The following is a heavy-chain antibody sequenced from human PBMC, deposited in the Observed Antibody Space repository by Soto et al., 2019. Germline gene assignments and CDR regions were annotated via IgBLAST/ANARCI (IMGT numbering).Heavy chain of an antibody. CDR3: ARVGSYCDY. Sequence: GGSLRLSCAASGFTFSSYWMHWVRQAPGKGLVWVSRINRDGRSTSYAGSVKGRFTITRDNAKNTLYLKMNSLRAEDTAVYYCARVGSYCDYWGQGTLVTVSS. CDR2: INRDGRST. D-gene: IGHD3-10*01. V-gene: IGHV3-74*01. J-gene: IGHJ4*02. CDR1: GFTFSSYW.